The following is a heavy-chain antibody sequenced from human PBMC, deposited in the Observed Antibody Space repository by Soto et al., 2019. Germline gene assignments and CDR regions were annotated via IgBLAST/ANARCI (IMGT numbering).Heavy chain of an antibody. V-gene: IGHV2-26*01. CDR3: ARAGYCSDTSCYERRPDWFAP. D-gene: IGHD2-2*01. CDR1: GFSLSDVRLG. CDR2: IFSNDER. Sequence: QVTLKESGPVLVKPTETLTLTCTVSGFSLSDVRLGVSWIRQPPGKALEWLAHIFSNDERSYTTSLKSRLTISEDTSKSQVVLTMTNVDPVDTATYYCARAGYCSDTSCYERRPDWFAPWGQGTLVTVSS. J-gene: IGHJ5*02.